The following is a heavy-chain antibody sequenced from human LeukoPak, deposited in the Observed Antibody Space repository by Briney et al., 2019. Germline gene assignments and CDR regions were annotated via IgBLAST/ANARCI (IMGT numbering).Heavy chain of an antibody. CDR2: IHYTGST. V-gene: IGHV4-59*08. D-gene: IGHD3-22*01. Sequence: SETLSLTCTVSGGSINSYYWSWIRQPPGKGLECIGYIHYTGSTNYNPSLKSRVTISVDTSKNQFSLKLSSVTAADTAVYFCARGPYSYDSSGAFDIWGQGTVVTVSS. CDR3: ARGPYSYDSSGAFDI. CDR1: GGSINSYY. J-gene: IGHJ3*02.